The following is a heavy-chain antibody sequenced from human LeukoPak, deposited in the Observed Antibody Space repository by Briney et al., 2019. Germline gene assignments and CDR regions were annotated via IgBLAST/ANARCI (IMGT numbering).Heavy chain of an antibody. V-gene: IGHV3-33*08. CDR2: IWYDGSNK. D-gene: IGHD5-24*01. J-gene: IGHJ3*02. CDR1: GFTFSSHW. CDR3: ARGRRFNALDI. Sequence: GGSLRLSCAASGFTFSSHWMHWVRQAPGKGLEWVAVIWYDGSNKYYADSVKGRFTISRDNSKNMLYLQMNSLRAEDTAVYYCARGRRFNALDIWGQGTMVTVSS.